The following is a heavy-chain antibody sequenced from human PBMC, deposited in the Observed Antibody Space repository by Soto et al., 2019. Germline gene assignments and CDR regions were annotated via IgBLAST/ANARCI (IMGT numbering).Heavy chain of an antibody. D-gene: IGHD3-3*01. CDR2: INHSGST. Sequence: QQQLQQWGAGLLKPSETLSLTCAVYVGSFSGYYWSWIRHPPGKGLEWIGEINHSGSTNYNPSLKSRVTISVDTSKNPFSLKLNSVTAADTAVYYCARGLDFQHDFWRKNWFDPWGQGTLVTVSS. CDR3: ARGLDFQHDFWRKNWFDP. CDR1: VGSFSGYY. J-gene: IGHJ5*02. V-gene: IGHV4-34*02.